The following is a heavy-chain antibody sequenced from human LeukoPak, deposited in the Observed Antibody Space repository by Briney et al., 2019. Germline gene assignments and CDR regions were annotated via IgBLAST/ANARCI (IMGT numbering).Heavy chain of an antibody. CDR2: IRYDGSNR. CDR1: GFTFSGYG. D-gene: IGHD2-2*01. J-gene: IGHJ4*02. CDR3: AKESSQVVPAAFLDY. V-gene: IGHV3-30*02. Sequence: PGGSLRLSCAASGFTFSGYGMQWVRQAPGKGLEWVAFIRYDGSNRYYADSVKGRFTISRDNSKNTLYLQMNSLRAEDTAVYYCAKESSQVVPAAFLDYWGQGTLVTVSP.